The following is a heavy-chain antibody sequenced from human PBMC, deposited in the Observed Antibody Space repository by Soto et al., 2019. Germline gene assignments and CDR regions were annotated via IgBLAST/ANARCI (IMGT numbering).Heavy chain of an antibody. D-gene: IGHD2-21*02. V-gene: IGHV3-30-3*01. Sequence: QVQLVESGGGVVQPGRSLRLSCAASGFTFSSYAMHWVRQAPGKGLEWVAVISYDGSNKYYADSVKGLFTISRDNSKKTLYLQMNSLRAEDTAVYYCARDPHCGGDCWSHDAFDIWGQGTMVTVSS. CDR1: GFTFSSYA. CDR2: ISYDGSNK. J-gene: IGHJ3*02. CDR3: ARDPHCGGDCWSHDAFDI.